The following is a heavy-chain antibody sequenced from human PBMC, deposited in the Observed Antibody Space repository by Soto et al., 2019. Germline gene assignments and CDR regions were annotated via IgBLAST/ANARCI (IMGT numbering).Heavy chain of an antibody. J-gene: IGHJ6*02. Sequence: GGSLRLSCAASGFTFSGSAMRWVRQASGKGLEWVGRIRSKANSYATAYAASVKGRFTISRDDSKNTAYLQMNSLKTEDTAVYYCTRREGVRSSWFPMGEDYYYYGMDVWGQGTTVTVSS. CDR2: IRSKANSYAT. CDR1: GFTFSGSA. D-gene: IGHD6-13*01. CDR3: TRREGVRSSWFPMGEDYYYYGMDV. V-gene: IGHV3-73*01.